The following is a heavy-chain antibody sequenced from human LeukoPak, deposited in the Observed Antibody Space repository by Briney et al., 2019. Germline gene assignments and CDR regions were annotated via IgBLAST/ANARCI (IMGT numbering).Heavy chain of an antibody. CDR3: ARDQYSYGLYGMDV. CDR1: GFTFSGYS. J-gene: IGHJ6*02. V-gene: IGHV3-48*04. CDR2: ISSSSSTI. D-gene: IGHD5-18*01. Sequence: GGSLRLSRAASGFTFSGYSMNWVRQAPGKGLEWVSYISSSSSTIYYADSVKGRFTISRDNAKNSLYLQMNSLRAEDTAVYYCARDQYSYGLYGMDVWGQGTTVTVSS.